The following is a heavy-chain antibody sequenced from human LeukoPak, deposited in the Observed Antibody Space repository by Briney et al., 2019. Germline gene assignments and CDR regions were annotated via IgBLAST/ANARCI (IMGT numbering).Heavy chain of an antibody. V-gene: IGHV4-59*01. D-gene: IGHD3-22*01. Sequence: SETLSLTCTVSGGSISSYYWSWIGQPPGKGLEWIGYIYYSGSTNYNPSLKSRVTISVDTSKNQFSLKLSSVTAADTAVYYCARVRHDSSGYYFDYWGQGTLVTVSS. CDR3: ARVRHDSSGYYFDY. J-gene: IGHJ4*02. CDR1: GGSISSYY. CDR2: IYYSGST.